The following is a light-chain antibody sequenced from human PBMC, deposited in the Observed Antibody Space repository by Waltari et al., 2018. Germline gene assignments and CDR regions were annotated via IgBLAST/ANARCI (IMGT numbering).Light chain of an antibody. CDR2: GAS. J-gene: IGKJ4*01. V-gene: IGKV3-15*01. Sequence: EIVITQSPASLSVSPGERATLSCTASQTVTNDLAWYQQKPGQAPKRLIFGASTRATGVPARFSGSGSGTEFTLTIGSVQSEDVAVYYCQQYSDWIAFGGGTKVDLK. CDR3: QQYSDWIA. CDR1: QTVTND.